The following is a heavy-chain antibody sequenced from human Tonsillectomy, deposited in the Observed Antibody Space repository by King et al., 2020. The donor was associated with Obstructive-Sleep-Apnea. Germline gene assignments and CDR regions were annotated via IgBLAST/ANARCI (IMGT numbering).Heavy chain of an antibody. CDR2: IYYSGST. Sequence: QLQESGPGLVKPSETLSLTCTVSGTSISSYFWSWIQQPPGKGLEWIGYIYYSGSTNYNPSLKSRVTISVDMSESQFSLRLSSVTAADTAVYYCARSPYYYGSGSYYYGMDVWGQGTTVTVSS. J-gene: IGHJ6*02. V-gene: IGHV4-59*01. CDR1: GTSISSYF. D-gene: IGHD3-10*01. CDR3: ARSPYYYGSGSYYYGMDV.